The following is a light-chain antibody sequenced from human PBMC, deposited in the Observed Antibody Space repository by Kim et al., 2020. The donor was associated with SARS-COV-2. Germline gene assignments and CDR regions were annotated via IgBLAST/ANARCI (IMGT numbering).Light chain of an antibody. V-gene: IGLV2-11*01. CDR1: SSDVGGYNY. CDR3: CSYAGSYSLV. J-gene: IGLJ3*02. CDR2: DVS. Sequence: QSALTQPRSVSGSPGQSVTISCTGTSSDVGGYNYVSWYQQHPGKAPKLMIYDVSKRLSGVPDRFSGSKSGNTASLTISGLQAEDEADYYCCSYAGSYSLVSRGATQLTAL.